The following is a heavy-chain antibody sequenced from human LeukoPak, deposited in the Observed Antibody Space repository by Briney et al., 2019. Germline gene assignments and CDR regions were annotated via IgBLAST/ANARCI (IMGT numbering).Heavy chain of an antibody. D-gene: IGHD3-9*01. V-gene: IGHV3-33*06. J-gene: IGHJ4*02. CDR2: IWYDGSNK. CDR1: GFTFSSYG. Sequence: GRSLRLSCAASGFTFSSYGMHWVRQAPGKGLEWVAVIWYDGSNKYYADSVKGRFTISRDNSKNTVFLQMNSLRAEDTAVYYCAKWGDYDVLTGYYVSDYWGQGTLVTVSS. CDR3: AKWGDYDVLTGYYVSDY.